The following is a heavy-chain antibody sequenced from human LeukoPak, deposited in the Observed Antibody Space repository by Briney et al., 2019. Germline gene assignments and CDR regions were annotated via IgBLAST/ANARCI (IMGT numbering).Heavy chain of an antibody. CDR1: GYSSTGYY. J-gene: IGHJ4*02. CDR3: ARYYIEGRCFDY. V-gene: IGHV1-2*02. Sequence: ASVKVSCKASGYSSTGYYIHWVRQTPGQGLEWMGWINAHSGGTNYAQKFQGRVTMTRDTSIRTAYMELSRLRSDDTAMYYCARYYIEGRCFDYWGQGTLVTVSS. CDR2: INAHSGGT. D-gene: IGHD3-10*01.